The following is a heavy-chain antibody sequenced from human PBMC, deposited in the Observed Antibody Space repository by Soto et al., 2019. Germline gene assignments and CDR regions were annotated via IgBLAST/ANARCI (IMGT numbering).Heavy chain of an antibody. J-gene: IGHJ4*02. CDR3: AREGGYKYGPGFFDY. CDR1: GFSLSTSEMR. V-gene: IGHV2-70*04. D-gene: IGHD5-18*01. CDR2: IDWDDDK. Sequence: SGPTLVNPTQTLTLTCTLSGFSLSTSEMRVSWIRQPPGKALEWLARIDWDDDKFYSTSLKTRLTISKDTSKNQVVLTMTNMDPVDTATYYCAREGGYKYGPGFFDYWGQGTLVTVSS.